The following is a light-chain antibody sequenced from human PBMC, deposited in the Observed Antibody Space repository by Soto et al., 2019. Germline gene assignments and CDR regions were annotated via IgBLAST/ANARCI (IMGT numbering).Light chain of an antibody. CDR3: CSYTSSAPVV. CDR1: SSDVGSYDY. J-gene: IGLJ2*01. CDR2: NVN. V-gene: IGLV2-11*01. Sequence: QSALIQPPSVSGSPGQSVTISCTGTSSDVGSYDYVSWYQQHPGTVPKPMIYNVNTQPSGVPDRFSGSKSGNTASMTISGLQAEDEADYQCCSYTSSAPVVFGGGTKLTVL.